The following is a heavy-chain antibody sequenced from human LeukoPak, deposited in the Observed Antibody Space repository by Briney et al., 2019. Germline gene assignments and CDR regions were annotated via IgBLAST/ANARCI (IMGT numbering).Heavy chain of an antibody. CDR2: ISGSGTNT. J-gene: IGHJ4*02. Sequence: GGSLRLSCAASGFTFSSYAMSWVRQAPGKGLEGVSVISGSGTNTYYADSLTGRFTISRDNAKNSLYLQMNSLRAEDTAMYYCARRATTERGHSYGLDFWGQGTLVTVSS. D-gene: IGHD5-18*01. CDR1: GFTFSSYA. V-gene: IGHV3-21*01. CDR3: ARRATTERGHSYGLDF.